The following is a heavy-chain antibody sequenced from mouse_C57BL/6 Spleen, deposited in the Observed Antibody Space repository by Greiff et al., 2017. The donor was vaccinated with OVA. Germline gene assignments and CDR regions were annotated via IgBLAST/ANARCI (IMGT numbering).Heavy chain of an antibody. CDR3: AREGDWDVYAMDY. V-gene: IGHV1-26*01. Sequence: EVQLQQSGPELVKPGASVKISCKASGYTFTDYYMNWVKQSHGKSLEWIGDINPNNGGTSYNQKFKGKATLTVDKSSSTAYMELRSLTSEDSAVYYCAREGDWDVYAMDYWGQGTSVTVSS. CDR2: INPNNGGT. D-gene: IGHD4-1*01. CDR1: GYTFTDYY. J-gene: IGHJ4*01.